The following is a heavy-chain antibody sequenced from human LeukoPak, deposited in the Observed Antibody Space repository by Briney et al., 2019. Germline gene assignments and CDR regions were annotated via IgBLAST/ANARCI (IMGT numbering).Heavy chain of an antibody. V-gene: IGHV3-30*02. J-gene: IGHJ3*02. CDR3: AKDPFFNI. Sequence: GGSVSLSCAASGFTLRSYGMHGVRQAPGKGGEGVAFIRYEGSNKYYAESVKARFTISRDNSKNTLYLQMKGLRAEDTAVYYCAKDPFFNIWGQGTMVPASS. CDR1: GFTLRSYG. CDR2: IRYEGSNK.